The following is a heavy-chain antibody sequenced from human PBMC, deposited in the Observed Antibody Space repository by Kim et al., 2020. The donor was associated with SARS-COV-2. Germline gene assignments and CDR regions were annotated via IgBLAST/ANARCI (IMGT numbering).Heavy chain of an antibody. CDR3: ARDGGGGSIDI. CDR2: TYSRSRWFY. D-gene: IGHD3-10*01. J-gene: IGHJ3*02. Sequence: SQTLSLTCAISGDSVSSSSGAWNWIRQSPSRGLEWLGRTYSRSRWFYDYAISVKSRMTINPDTSKNQLSLHLNSVTPEDTAVYYCARDGGGGSIDIWGQGTMVTVSS. V-gene: IGHV6-1*01. CDR1: GDSVSSSSGA.